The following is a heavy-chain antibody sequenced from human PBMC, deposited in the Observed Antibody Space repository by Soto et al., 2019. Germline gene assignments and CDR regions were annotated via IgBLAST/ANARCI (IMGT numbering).Heavy chain of an antibody. Sequence: GGSLRLSCAASGFTFSSYAMSWVRQPPGKGLEWVSAISGSGGSTYYADSVKGRFTISRDNSKNTLYLQMNSLRAEDTAVYYCAKGGYSYGGYYYYYGMDVWGQGTTVTASS. J-gene: IGHJ6*02. CDR2: ISGSGGST. CDR1: GFTFSSYA. CDR3: AKGGYSYGGYYYYYGMDV. D-gene: IGHD5-18*01. V-gene: IGHV3-23*01.